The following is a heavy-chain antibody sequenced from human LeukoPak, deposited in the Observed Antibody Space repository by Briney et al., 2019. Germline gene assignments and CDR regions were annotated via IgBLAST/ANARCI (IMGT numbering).Heavy chain of an antibody. D-gene: IGHD3-10*01. CDR2: MSADSATT. CDR1: GVNFGSDS. CDR3: ARKSASGNYPLDY. J-gene: IGHJ4*02. Sequence: GGSLRLSCAPSGVNFGSDSMTWVRQAPGKGLEWVSVMSADSATTFYADSVKGRFTISRDNAKNTVFLQMSSLSAEDTALYYCARKSASGNYPLDYWGQGTLVTVSS. V-gene: IGHV3-23*01.